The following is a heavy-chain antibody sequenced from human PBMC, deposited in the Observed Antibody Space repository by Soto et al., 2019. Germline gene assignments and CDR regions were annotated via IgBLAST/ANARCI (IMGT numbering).Heavy chain of an antibody. CDR3: TADRRGAPGFDY. CDR1: GFTFSNAW. V-gene: IGHV3-15*01. Sequence: GGSLRLSCAASGFTFSNAWMSWVRQAPGKGLEWVGRIKSKTDGGTTDYAAPVKGRFTISRDDSKNTLYLQMNSLKTEDTAGYCCTADRRGAPGFDYWGQGTLVTVSS. D-gene: IGHD1-26*01. CDR2: IKSKTDGGTT. J-gene: IGHJ4*02.